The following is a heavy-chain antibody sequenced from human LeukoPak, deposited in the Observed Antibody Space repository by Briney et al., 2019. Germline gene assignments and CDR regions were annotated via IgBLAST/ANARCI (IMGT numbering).Heavy chain of an antibody. Sequence: PSETLSLTCCVSVCAIISYYWTWIRQPAGKGPEWIGRIYRTDNTDYNASLKTRVTMSTDLSKKQFSLRLRSVTAADTGVYYSARLQFSDSTGYSPGYYMDVWGKGTAVTVSS. CDR2: IYRTDNT. D-gene: IGHD2-21*01. CDR3: ARLQFSDSTGYSPGYYMDV. V-gene: IGHV4-4*07. CDR1: VCAIISYY. J-gene: IGHJ6*03.